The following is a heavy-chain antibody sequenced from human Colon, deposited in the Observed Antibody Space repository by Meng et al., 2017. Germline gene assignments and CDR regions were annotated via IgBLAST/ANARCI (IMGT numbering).Heavy chain of an antibody. CDR3: ASFPPPGKQWLVTDY. Sequence: QVPLPGSGPGPVKPSGPLSLTCAVSGGAISSSNWWSWVRQPPGKGLEWIGEIYHSGSTNYNPSLKSRVTISVDKSKNQFSLKLSSVTAADTAVYYCASFPPPGKQWLVTDYWGQGTLVTVSS. J-gene: IGHJ4*02. D-gene: IGHD6-19*01. CDR2: IYHSGST. CDR1: GGAISSSNW. V-gene: IGHV4-4*02.